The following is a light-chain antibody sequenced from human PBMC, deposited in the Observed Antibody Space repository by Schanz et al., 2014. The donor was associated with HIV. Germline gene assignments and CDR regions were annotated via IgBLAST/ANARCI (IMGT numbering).Light chain of an antibody. CDR3: QQYGTSVVT. CDR1: ETINSRY. Sequence: EDVLTQSPGTLSLSPGERATLSCRVSETINSRYLAWYQQKPGQAPRLLIYDASNRATGIPARFSGSGSGTDFTLTINRLEPEDFAVYYCQQYGTSVVTFGQGTQL. V-gene: IGKV3-20*01. J-gene: IGKJ5*01. CDR2: DAS.